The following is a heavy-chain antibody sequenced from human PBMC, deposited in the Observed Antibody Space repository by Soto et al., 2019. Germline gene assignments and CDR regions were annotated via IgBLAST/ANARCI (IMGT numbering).Heavy chain of an antibody. CDR2: ISYDGSNK. Sequence: QVQLVESGGGVVQPGRSLRLSCAASGFTFSSYAMHWVRQAPGKGLEWVAVISYDGSNKYYADSVKGRFTISRDNSKNAPYLLKNRLRSEDTAVYYCARDLGRGSGYSFWYYGMYVWGQGTTVTVSS. CDR1: GFTFSSYA. CDR3: ARDLGRGSGYSFWYYGMYV. V-gene: IGHV3-30-3*01. J-gene: IGHJ6*02. D-gene: IGHD3-22*01.